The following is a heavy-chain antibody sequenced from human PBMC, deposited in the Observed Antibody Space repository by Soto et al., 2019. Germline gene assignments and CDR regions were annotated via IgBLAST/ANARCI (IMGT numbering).Heavy chain of an antibody. V-gene: IGHV3-33*01. CDR1: GFTFRTFG. CDR3: VTGNQNFFDY. Sequence: QVLLVETGGGVVQPGKSLRLSCAASGFTFRTFGMHWVRQAPGKGLEWVSVIWNDGSKKFYADSVKGRFTISRDNSNNTLYLQIDILRPEDTAVYYCVTGNQNFFDYWGQGTLVTVSS. J-gene: IGHJ4*02. D-gene: IGHD1-1*01. CDR2: IWNDGSKK.